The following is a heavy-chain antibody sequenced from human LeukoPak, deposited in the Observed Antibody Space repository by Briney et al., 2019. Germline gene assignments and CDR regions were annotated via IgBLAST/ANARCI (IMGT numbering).Heavy chain of an antibody. J-gene: IGHJ4*02. CDR1: GGSFSGYY. D-gene: IGHD5-18*01. V-gene: IGHV4-34*01. Sequence: PSETLSLTCAVYGGSFSGYYWSWIRQPPGKGLEWSGEINHSGSTNYNPSLKSRVTISVDTSKNQFSLKLSSVTAADTAVYYCARGGGYSYANGYFDYWGQGTLVTVSS. CDR3: ARGGGYSYANGYFDY. CDR2: INHSGST.